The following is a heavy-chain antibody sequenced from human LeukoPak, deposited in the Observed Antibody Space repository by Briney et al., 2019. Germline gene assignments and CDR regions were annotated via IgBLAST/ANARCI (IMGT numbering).Heavy chain of an antibody. J-gene: IGHJ3*02. CDR3: ARVRPLDAFDI. V-gene: IGHV4-34*01. CDR2: INHSGST. Sequence: SETLSLTCAVYGGSFSGYYWSWIRQPPGKGLEWIGEINHSGSTNYNPSLKSRVTISVDTSKNQFSLKLSSVTAADTAVYYCARVRPLDAFDIWGQGTMVTVSS. CDR1: GGSFSGYY.